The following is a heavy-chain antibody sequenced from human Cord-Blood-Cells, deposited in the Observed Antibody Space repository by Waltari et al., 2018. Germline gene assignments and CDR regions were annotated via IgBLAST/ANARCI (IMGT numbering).Heavy chain of an antibody. J-gene: IGHJ6*02. CDR3: ARDPPRRFGVVIATFYYYGMDV. Sequence: EVQLVESGGGLVKPGGSLRLSCAASGFTFSSYSMNWVRQAPGEGLEWVSSISSRSSYIYYADSVKGRFTISRDNAKNSLYLQMNSLRAEDTAVYYCARDPPRRFGVVIATFYYYGMDVWGQGP. CDR1: GFTFSSYS. V-gene: IGHV3-21*01. CDR2: ISSRSSYI. D-gene: IGHD3-3*01.